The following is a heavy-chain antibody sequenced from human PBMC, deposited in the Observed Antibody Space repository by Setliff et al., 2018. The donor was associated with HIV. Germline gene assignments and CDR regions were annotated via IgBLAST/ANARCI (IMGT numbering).Heavy chain of an antibody. D-gene: IGHD5-12*01. CDR2: IYYSGST. V-gene: IGHV4-39*01. Sequence: PSETLSLTCTVSGGSISSSSYYWGWIRQPPGKGLQWIGSIYYSGSTYYNPSLKSRVTISTYTSKNEFSLKLTSVTAADTAVYYCARRLNSAYFDWGQGALVTVSS. CDR1: GGSISSSSYY. J-gene: IGHJ4*02. CDR3: ARRLNSAYFD.